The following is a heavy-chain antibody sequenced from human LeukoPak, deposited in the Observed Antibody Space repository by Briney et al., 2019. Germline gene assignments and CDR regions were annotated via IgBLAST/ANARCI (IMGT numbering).Heavy chain of an antibody. CDR3: ARDGGSYDSSGYHDY. CDR2: IWYDGSNK. Sequence: PGRSLRLSCAASGFTFSSYGMHWVRQAPGKGLEWVAVIWYDGSNKYYADSVKGRFTISRDNSKNTLYLQMNSLRAEDTAVYYCARDGGSYDSSGYHDYWGQGTLVTVSS. CDR1: GFTFSSYG. J-gene: IGHJ4*02. V-gene: IGHV3-33*01. D-gene: IGHD3-22*01.